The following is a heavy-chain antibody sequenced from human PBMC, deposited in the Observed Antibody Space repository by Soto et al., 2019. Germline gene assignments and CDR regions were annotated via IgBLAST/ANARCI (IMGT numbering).Heavy chain of an antibody. Sequence: QVQLVQSGAEVKRPGASVKVSCKASGYTFTSYYMHWVRQAPGQGLEWMGIINPIGGNTNYAQKLQGRVTMTTDTSTSTAYMELRSLRSDDTAVYYCARVQRYCSSTSCYGVYYFDYWGQGTLVTVSS. CDR1: GYTFTSYY. D-gene: IGHD2-2*01. J-gene: IGHJ4*02. V-gene: IGHV1-46*01. CDR2: INPIGGNT. CDR3: ARVQRYCSSTSCYGVYYFDY.